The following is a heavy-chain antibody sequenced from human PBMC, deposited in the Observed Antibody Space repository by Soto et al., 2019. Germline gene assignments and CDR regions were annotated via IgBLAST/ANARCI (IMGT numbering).Heavy chain of an antibody. V-gene: IGHV3-30-3*01. Sequence: VQLVESGGGVVQPGRSLRLSCAASGFTFSSNAMHWVRQAPGKGLEWVAVMSYDGSNEYYADSVKGRFTISRDNSTNTLYLQMNSLRAEDTAVYYCARDSILSGTTRPPPLDYWGQGTLVTVSS. CDR1: GFTFSSNA. D-gene: IGHD4-17*01. CDR2: MSYDGSNE. CDR3: ARDSILSGTTRPPPLDY. J-gene: IGHJ4*02.